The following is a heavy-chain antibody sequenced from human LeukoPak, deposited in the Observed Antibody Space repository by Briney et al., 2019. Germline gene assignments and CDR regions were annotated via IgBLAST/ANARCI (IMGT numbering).Heavy chain of an antibody. CDR3: ARQGYTYGYDY. D-gene: IGHD5-18*01. CDR1: GRSFTTYW. V-gene: IGHV5-51*01. CDR2: IYPGGSDT. Sequence: GESLKISCKGSGRSFTTYWIGWVRQLPGKDLEWMGIIYPGGSDTRYSPSFQGQVTISADKSISTAYLQWSSLKASDTAMYYCARQGYTYGYDYWGQGTLVTVSS. J-gene: IGHJ4*02.